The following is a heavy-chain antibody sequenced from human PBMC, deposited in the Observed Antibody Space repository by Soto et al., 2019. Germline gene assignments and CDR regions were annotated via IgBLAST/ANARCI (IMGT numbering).Heavy chain of an antibody. CDR2: ISSSGSTI. V-gene: IGHV3-11*01. CDR3: ARGTIAARLYYSYGMDV. J-gene: IGHJ6*02. CDR1: GFTFSDYY. D-gene: IGHD6-6*01. Sequence: GGSLRLSCAASGFTFSDYYMSWIRQAPGKGLEWVSYISSSGSTIYYADSVKGRFTISRDNAKNSLYLQMNSLRAEDTAVYYCARGTIAARLYYSYGMDVWGQGTTVTVSS.